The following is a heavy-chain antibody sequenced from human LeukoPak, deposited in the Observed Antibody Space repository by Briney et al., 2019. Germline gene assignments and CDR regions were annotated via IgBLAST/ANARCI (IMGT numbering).Heavy chain of an antibody. V-gene: IGHV4-34*01. CDR1: GGSFSGYY. CDR3: ASCDILTGIDY. D-gene: IGHD3-9*01. Sequence: SETLSLTCAVYGGSFSGYYWSWIRQPPGKGLEWIGEINHSGSTNYNPSLKSRVTISVDTSKNQFSLKLSSVTAADTAVYYCASCDILTGIDYWGQGTLVTVSS. CDR2: INHSGST. J-gene: IGHJ4*02.